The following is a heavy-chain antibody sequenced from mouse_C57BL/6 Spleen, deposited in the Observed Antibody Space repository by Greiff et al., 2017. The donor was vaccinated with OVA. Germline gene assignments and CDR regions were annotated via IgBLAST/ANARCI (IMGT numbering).Heavy chain of an antibody. CDR1: GYTFTSYW. CDR2: IYPSDSET. Sequence: QVQLQQPGAELVRPGSSVKLSCKASGYTFTSYWMDWVKQRPGQGLEWIGNIYPSDSETHYNQKFKDKATLTVDKSSSTAYMQLSSLTSEDSAVYYCAFITTVVAPFDYWGQGTTLTVSS. D-gene: IGHD1-1*01. J-gene: IGHJ2*01. V-gene: IGHV1-61*01. CDR3: AFITTVVAPFDY.